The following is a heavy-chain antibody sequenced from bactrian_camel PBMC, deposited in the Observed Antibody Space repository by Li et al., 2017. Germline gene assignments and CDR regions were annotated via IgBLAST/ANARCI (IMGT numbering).Heavy chain of an antibody. CDR3: AAERCLWWTRDYILDVARYNI. CDR1: GYIGGTYC. CDR2: IYSGTGQT. D-gene: IGHD7*01. J-gene: IGHJ4*01. V-gene: IGHV3S40*01. Sequence: DVQLVESGGGSVQAGGSLRLSCAASGYIGGTYCMGWFRQAPGKEREGVAAIYSGTGQTYYNPAVRGRFTISLDNAKTTVYLQMNSLKPEDTAMYYCAAERCLWWTRDYILDVARYNIWGQGTQVTVS.